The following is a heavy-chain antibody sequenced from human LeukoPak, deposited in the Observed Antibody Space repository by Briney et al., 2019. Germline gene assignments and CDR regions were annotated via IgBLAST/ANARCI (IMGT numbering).Heavy chain of an antibody. Sequence: GGSLRLSCVASGFPFSSYWMAWVRQAPGKGLEWVANIKQDGSKKSYVDSVKGRFTISRDNAKNSLYLQMNSLRAEDTAIYYCTRVGYIDGGIDYWGQGTLVTVSS. V-gene: IGHV3-7*04. CDR3: TRVGYIDGGIDY. CDR1: GFPFSSYW. CDR2: IKQDGSKK. J-gene: IGHJ4*02. D-gene: IGHD5-24*01.